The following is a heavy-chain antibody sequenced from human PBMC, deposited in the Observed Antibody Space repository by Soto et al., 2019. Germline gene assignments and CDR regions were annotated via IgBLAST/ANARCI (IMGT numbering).Heavy chain of an antibody. J-gene: IGHJ4*02. Sequence: GGSLRLSCAASGFTFSNAWMSWVRQAPGKGLEWVGRIKSKTDGGTTDYAAPVKGRFTISRDDSKNTLYLQMNSLKTEDTAVYYCTPDSWEYYYGSGSYLVYWGQGTLVTVSS. V-gene: IGHV3-15*01. CDR3: TPDSWEYYYGSGSYLVY. D-gene: IGHD3-10*01. CDR1: GFTFSNAW. CDR2: IKSKTDGGTT.